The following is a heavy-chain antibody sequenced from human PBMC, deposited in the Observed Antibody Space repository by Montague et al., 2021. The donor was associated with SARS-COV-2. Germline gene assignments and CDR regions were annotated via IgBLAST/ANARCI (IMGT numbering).Heavy chain of an antibody. CDR1: GGSISSYY. J-gene: IGHJ4*02. CDR2: VHYTGGT. CDR3: ARAQNICFIANCVDYFDL. D-gene: IGHD2-15*01. Sequence: SETLSLTCEVSGGSISSYYWSWIRQSPGKGLEWIGYVHYTGGTKYNPSLKTRVTLSLDTPKNRFSLRLSAVTAADTARYYCARAQNICFIANCVDYFDLWGLGALVTVSS. V-gene: IGHV4-59*01.